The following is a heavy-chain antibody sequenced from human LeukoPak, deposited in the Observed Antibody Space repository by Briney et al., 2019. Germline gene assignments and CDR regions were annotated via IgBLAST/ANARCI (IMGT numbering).Heavy chain of an antibody. CDR1: GVSISSSSYY. CDR2: IYYSGST. Sequence: SETLSLTCTVSGVSISSSSYYWGWIRQPPGKGLEWIGNIYYSGSTYYNPSLESRVTMSLDTSKNQFSLKLSSVTAADTAVYYCARDENGYVWGSFRAWGQGTLVTVSS. CDR3: ARDENGYVWGSFRA. D-gene: IGHD3-16*02. J-gene: IGHJ5*02. V-gene: IGHV4-39*07.